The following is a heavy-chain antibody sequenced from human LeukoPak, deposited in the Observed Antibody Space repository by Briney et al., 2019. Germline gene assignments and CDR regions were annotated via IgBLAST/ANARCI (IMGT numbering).Heavy chain of an antibody. J-gene: IGHJ6*03. CDR2: LYSGGST. Sequence: GGSLRLSCAASGFTVSSNYMSWVRQAPGKGLEWVSVLYSGGSTYYADSVKGRFTISRDNSKNTLSLQMNSLRADDTAVYYCARTVTTRYYYYYYMDVWGKGTTVTVSS. V-gene: IGHV3-66*02. CDR1: GFTVSSNY. D-gene: IGHD4-11*01. CDR3: ARTVTTRYYYYYYMDV.